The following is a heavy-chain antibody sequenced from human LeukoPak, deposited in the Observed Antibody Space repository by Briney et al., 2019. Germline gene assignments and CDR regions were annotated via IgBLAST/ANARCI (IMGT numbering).Heavy chain of an antibody. D-gene: IGHD4-23*01. Sequence: PGGSLRLSCAASGFTFSSHSMNWVRQAPGKGLEWVSYITSTSHTIYYADSVKGRSTISRDNAKNSLYLQMNSLRAEDTAVYYCAREGQEATTVGGWGQGTLVTVSS. CDR3: AREGQEATTVGG. CDR2: ITSTSHTI. J-gene: IGHJ4*02. V-gene: IGHV3-48*01. CDR1: GFTFSSHS.